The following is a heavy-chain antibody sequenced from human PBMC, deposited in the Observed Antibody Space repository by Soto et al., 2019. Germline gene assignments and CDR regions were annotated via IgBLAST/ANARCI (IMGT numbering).Heavy chain of an antibody. CDR2: VYFRGTR. Sequence: QSPGKGLEWIGFVYFRGTRNYNPSLKGRVALSIDTSKSQFSLKLTSVTAADTALYYCARSAYVRGDNYNFDSGGHGTRVTDSS. V-gene: IGHV4-59*01. J-gene: IGHJ4*01. CDR3: ARSAYVRGDNYNFDS. D-gene: IGHD2-21*01.